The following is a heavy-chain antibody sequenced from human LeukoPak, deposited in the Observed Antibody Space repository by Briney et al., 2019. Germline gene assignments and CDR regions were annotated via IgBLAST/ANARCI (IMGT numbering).Heavy chain of an antibody. Sequence: SETLSLTCTVSGGSISSGGYYWSWIRQHPGKGLEWIGFIYYSGSTNYNPSPKSRVTISVDTSKNQFSLKLRSVTAADTAVYYCARGGFSGGILRYFDLWGRGILVTVSS. CDR2: IYYSGST. J-gene: IGHJ2*01. CDR1: GGSISSGGYY. CDR3: ARGGFSGGILRYFDL. D-gene: IGHD2-15*01. V-gene: IGHV4-61*08.